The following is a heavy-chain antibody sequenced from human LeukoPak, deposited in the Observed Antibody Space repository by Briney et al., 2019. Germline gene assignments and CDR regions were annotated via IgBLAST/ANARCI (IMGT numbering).Heavy chain of an antibody. CDR2: ISGSGSTI. D-gene: IGHD6-13*01. V-gene: IGHV3-11*01. CDR3: ARDPIAAQSDY. J-gene: IGHJ4*02. CDR1: GFTFSDYY. Sequence: GGSLRLSCAASGFTFSDYYMSWIRQAPGEGLEWVSYISGSGSTIYYADSVKGRFTISRDNAKNSLYLQMNSLRAEDTAVYYCARDPIAAQSDYWGQGTLVTVSS.